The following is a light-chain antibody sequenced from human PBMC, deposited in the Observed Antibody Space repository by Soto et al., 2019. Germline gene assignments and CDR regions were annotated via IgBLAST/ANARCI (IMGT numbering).Light chain of an antibody. CDR2: GAS. CDR3: QQSRT. J-gene: IGKJ2*01. Sequence: EIVMTQSPASLSVSPGERATLSCRASQNVNSNLAWYQQKPGQAPRFLIYGASTRATGIPARFSGSGSGTEFTLTISSLQSEDFAVYYCQQSRTFAQGTKVDIK. CDR1: QNVNSN. V-gene: IGKV3-15*01.